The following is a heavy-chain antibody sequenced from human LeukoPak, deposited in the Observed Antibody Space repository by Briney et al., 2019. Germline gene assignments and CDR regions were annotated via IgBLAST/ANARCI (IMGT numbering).Heavy chain of an antibody. V-gene: IGHV3-48*01. CDR3: ARDYYDILTGYYSGLGY. Sequence: CGMNWVRQAPGKGLEWVSYITNSGNSKSYADSVKGRFTISRDNTKNSLYLQMNGLRAEDTAVYYCARDYYDILTGYYSGLGYWGQGTLVTVSS. CDR2: ITNSGNSK. D-gene: IGHD3-9*01. J-gene: IGHJ4*02. CDR1: CG.